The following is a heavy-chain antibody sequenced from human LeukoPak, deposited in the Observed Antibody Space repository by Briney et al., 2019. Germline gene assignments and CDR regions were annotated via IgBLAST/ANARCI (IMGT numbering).Heavy chain of an antibody. D-gene: IGHD3-22*01. CDR1: GSSIRSSNW. Sequence: SGTLSLTCAVSGSSIRSSNWWSWVRQPPGKGLEWIGEIYHTGNTNYNPSLKSRVTISVDKSKNQFSLKLSSVTAADTAVYYCATETYYDSSGPHFDYWGQGTLVTVSS. CDR2: IYHTGNT. V-gene: IGHV4-4*02. J-gene: IGHJ4*02. CDR3: ATETYYDSSGPHFDY.